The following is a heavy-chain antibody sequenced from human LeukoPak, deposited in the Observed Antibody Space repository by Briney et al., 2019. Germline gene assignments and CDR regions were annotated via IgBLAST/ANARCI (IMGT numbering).Heavy chain of an antibody. CDR3: ARGKSVRLADAFDI. CDR2: ISAYNGNT. D-gene: IGHD6-25*01. V-gene: IGHV1-18*01. J-gene: IGHJ3*02. CDR1: GYTFTSYG. Sequence: ASVKVSCKASGYTFTSYGISWVRQAPGQGLEWMGWISAYNGNTNYAQKLQGRVTMTTDTSTSTAYMELRSLRSEDTAVYYCARGKSVRLADAFDIWGQGTMVTVSS.